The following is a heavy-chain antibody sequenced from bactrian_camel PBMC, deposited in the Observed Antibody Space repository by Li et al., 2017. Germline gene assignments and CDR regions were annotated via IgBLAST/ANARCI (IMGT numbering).Heavy chain of an antibody. CDR1: AFTRINYC. V-gene: IGHV3S1*01. J-gene: IGHJ4*01. D-gene: IGHD6*01. CDR3: AEGRGSRGEHCYSLNY. Sequence: HVQLVESGGGSVQAGGSLKLSCAGSAFTRINYCMGWFRQAPGKEREGVATIYTGGGSAYYADSVKGRFTISRDNAKNTLYLQMNNLQPEDTATYYCAEGRGSRGEHCYSLNYWGQGTQVTVS. CDR2: IYTGGGSA.